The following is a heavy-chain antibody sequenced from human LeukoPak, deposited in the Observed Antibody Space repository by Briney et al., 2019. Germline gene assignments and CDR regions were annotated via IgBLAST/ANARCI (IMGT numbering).Heavy chain of an antibody. Sequence: PGGSLRLSCAASGFTFSDHYMDWVRQAPGKGLEWVARTRNKVKSYTTQYAASVKGRFTISRDDSKNSLYLQMNSLRDEDTAVYYCARFYCSSTSCYEAISPPRTYGMDVWGQGTTVTVSS. CDR2: TRNKVKSYTT. CDR1: GFTFSDHY. J-gene: IGHJ6*02. D-gene: IGHD2-2*01. V-gene: IGHV3-72*01. CDR3: ARFYCSSTSCYEAISPPRTYGMDV.